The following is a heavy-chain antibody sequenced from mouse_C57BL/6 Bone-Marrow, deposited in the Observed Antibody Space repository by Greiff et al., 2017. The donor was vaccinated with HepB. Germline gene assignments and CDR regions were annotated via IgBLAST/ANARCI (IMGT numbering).Heavy chain of an antibody. CDR1: GFNIKDDY. V-gene: IGHV14-4*01. Sequence: VQLQQSGAELVRPGASVKLSCTASGFNIKDDYMHWVKQRPEQGLEWIGWIDPENGDTEYASKFQGKATITTDTSSNTAYLQLSSLTSEDTAVYDWSTFYNGYYDFGGRGNTLTVSS. D-gene: IGHD2-3*01. J-gene: IGHJ2*01. CDR2: IDPENGDT. CDR3: STFYNGYYDF.